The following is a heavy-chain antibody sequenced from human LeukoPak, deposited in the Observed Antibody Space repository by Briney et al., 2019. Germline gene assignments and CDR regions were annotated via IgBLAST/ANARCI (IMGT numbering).Heavy chain of an antibody. CDR2: IYYSGST. CDR1: GGSISSYY. V-gene: IGHV4-59*08. CDR3: ARHIPKYDSSGYLMVVDAFDI. D-gene: IGHD3-22*01. Sequence: PSETLSLTCTVSGGSISSYYWSWIRQPPGKGLEWIGYIYYSGSTNYNPSLKSRVTISVDTSKNQFSLKLSSVTAADTAVYYCARHIPKYDSSGYLMVVDAFDIWGQGTMVTVSS. J-gene: IGHJ3*02.